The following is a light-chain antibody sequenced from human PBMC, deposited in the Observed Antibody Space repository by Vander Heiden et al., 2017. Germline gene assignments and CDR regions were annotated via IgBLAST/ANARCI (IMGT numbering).Light chain of an antibody. CDR1: SSNIGNNY. Sequence: QSVLTQPPSVSAAPAQKVTISCSGSSSNIGNNYVSWYQQLPGTAPKLLIYDNNKRPSGIPDRFSGSKSGTSATLSITGLQTGDEADYYCGTWDSSLSVVFGGGTKLTVL. V-gene: IGLV1-51*01. J-gene: IGLJ2*01. CDR3: GTWDSSLSVV. CDR2: DNN.